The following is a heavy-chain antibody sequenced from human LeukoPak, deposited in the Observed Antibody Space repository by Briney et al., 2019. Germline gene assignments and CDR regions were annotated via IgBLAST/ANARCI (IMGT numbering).Heavy chain of an antibody. CDR2: IFYSGST. V-gene: IGHV4-31*03. Sequence: SETLSLTCTVSGGSVSTGGYYWSWTRQYPGKCLEWIGSIFYSGSTYYNPSLKSRFTISVDTSKNQFSLKLSSVTAADTAVYYCAREYSDILTGYYLFDSWGQGTLVTVSS. CDR1: GGSVSTGGYY. CDR3: AREYSDILTGYYLFDS. J-gene: IGHJ4*02. D-gene: IGHD3-9*01.